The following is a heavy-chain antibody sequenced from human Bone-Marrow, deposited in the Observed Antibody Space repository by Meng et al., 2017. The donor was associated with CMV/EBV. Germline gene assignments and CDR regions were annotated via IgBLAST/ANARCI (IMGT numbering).Heavy chain of an antibody. CDR2: ISSSGSTI. Sequence: GETLKISCAASGFTFSSYEMNWVRQAPGKGLEWVSYISSSGSTIYYADSVKGRFTISRDNAKNSLYLQMNGLRAEDTALYYCVKVDFGGAAFDHWGQGTLVTVSS. J-gene: IGHJ4*02. CDR1: GFTFSSYE. CDR3: VKVDFGGAAFDH. V-gene: IGHV3-48*03. D-gene: IGHD3-16*01.